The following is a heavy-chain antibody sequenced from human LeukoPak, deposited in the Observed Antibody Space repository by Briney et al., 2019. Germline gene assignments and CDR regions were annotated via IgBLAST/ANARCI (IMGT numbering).Heavy chain of an antibody. D-gene: IGHD2/OR15-2a*01. CDR2: ISSSSSYI. Sequence: GGSLRLSCAASGFTFSSYSMNWVRQAPGRGLEWVSSISSSSSYIYYGGSVQGRFTISRDNAKNSLYLQMNSLRAEDTAVYYCTTFYSRLTDYWGQGTLVTVSS. CDR1: GFTFSSYS. V-gene: IGHV3-21*04. J-gene: IGHJ4*02. CDR3: TTFYSRLTDY.